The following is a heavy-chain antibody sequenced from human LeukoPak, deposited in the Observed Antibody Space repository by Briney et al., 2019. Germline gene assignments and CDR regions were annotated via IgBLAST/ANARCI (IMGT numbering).Heavy chain of an antibody. V-gene: IGHV3-11*01. CDR1: GFTFSDYY. CDR2: ISSSGSTI. J-gene: IGHJ4*02. D-gene: IGHD3-3*01. Sequence: GGSLRLSCAASGFTFSDYYMSWIRQAPGKGLEWVSYISSSGSTIYYADSVKGRFTISRDNAKNSLCLQMNSLRAEDTAVYYCARAPQGGDFWSGYFPEGFDYWGQGTLVTVSS. CDR3: ARAPQGGDFWSGYFPEGFDY.